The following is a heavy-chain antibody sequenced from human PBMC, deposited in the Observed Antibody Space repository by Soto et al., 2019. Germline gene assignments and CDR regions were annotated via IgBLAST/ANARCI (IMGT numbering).Heavy chain of an antibody. Sequence: SVKLSCKASGFTFKTSAVQWVRQARGQRLEWIGWIVLGNGNTNYAQKFQERVTITRDMSTSTAYMEVRSLTYDDTAVYYCAARIGSIGGYWLDNWG. J-gene: IGHJ4*01. CDR3: AARIGSIGGYWLDN. CDR2: IVLGNGNT. CDR1: GFTFKTSA. V-gene: IGHV1-58*01. D-gene: IGHD2-15*01.